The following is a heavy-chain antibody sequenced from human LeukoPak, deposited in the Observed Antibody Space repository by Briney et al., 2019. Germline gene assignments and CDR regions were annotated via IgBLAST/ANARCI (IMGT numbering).Heavy chain of an antibody. D-gene: IGHD3-22*01. J-gene: IGHJ6*02. CDR2: IYHSGST. CDR3: ARVRGPGYYYDSSGYDYGMDV. V-gene: IGHV4-30-2*01. Sequence: SETLSLTCAVSGGSISSGGYSWSWIRQPPGKGLEWFGYIYHSGSTYYDPSLKSRVIISVDRSKNQFSLKLSSVTAADTAVYYCARVRGPGYYYDSSGYDYGMDVWGQGTTVTVSS. CDR1: GGSISSGGYS.